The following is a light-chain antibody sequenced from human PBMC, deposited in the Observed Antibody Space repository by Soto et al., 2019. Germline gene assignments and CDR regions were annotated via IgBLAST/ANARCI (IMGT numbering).Light chain of an antibody. CDR1: QSVDRY. CDR3: QQRRNWPPIT. V-gene: IGKV3-11*01. J-gene: IGKJ5*01. CDR2: DTS. Sequence: VLTQSPATLSLSPGEGATLSCRASQSVDRYLAWYQQKPGQAPRLLIYDTSTRATGIPARFSGSGSGTEFTLTISSLEPEDFAVYYCQQRRNWPPITFGQGTRLEIK.